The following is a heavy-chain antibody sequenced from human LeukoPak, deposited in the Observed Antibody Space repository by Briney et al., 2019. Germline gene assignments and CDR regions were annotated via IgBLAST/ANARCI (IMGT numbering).Heavy chain of an antibody. CDR2: VYYSGST. CDR1: GGSISSYY. D-gene: IGHD5-18*01. Sequence: SETLSLTCTVSGGSISSYYWSWIRQPPGKGLEWIGYVYYSGSTNYNPSLKSRLTISVDTSKNQFSLKLSSVTAADTAVYYCARTTEGGYTYDYFYYYYMDVWGKGTTVTISS. J-gene: IGHJ6*03. CDR3: ARTTEGGYTYDYFYYYYMDV. V-gene: IGHV4-59*01.